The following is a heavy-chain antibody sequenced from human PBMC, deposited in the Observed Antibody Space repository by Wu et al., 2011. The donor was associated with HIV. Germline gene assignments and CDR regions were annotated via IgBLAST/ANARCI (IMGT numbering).Heavy chain of an antibody. CDR2: INPNSGGT. V-gene: IGHV1-2*02. D-gene: IGHD3-3*01. Sequence: QVQLVQSGAEVKKPGASVKVSCKVSGFTFIGYSMHWVRQAPGQGLEWMGWINPNSGGTNYAQKFQGRVTLTRDTSISTAYMELSRLRSDDTAVYYCATLGSGYDAIWGQGTMVTVSS. J-gene: IGHJ3*02. CDR1: GFTFIGYS. CDR3: ATLGSGYDAI.